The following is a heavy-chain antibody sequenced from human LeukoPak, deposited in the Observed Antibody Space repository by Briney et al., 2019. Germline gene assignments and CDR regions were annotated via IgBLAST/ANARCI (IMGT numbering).Heavy chain of an antibody. V-gene: IGHV3-21*01. CDR3: ARDPGGRFDP. CDR2: ISSSSYI. D-gene: IGHD3-10*01. J-gene: IGHJ5*02. CDR1: GFTFSSYA. Sequence: GRSLRLSCAASGFTFSSYAMHWVRQAPGKGLEWVSSISSSSYIYYADSVKGRFTISRDNAKNSLYLQMNSLRAEDTAVYYCARDPGGRFDPWGQGTLVTVSS.